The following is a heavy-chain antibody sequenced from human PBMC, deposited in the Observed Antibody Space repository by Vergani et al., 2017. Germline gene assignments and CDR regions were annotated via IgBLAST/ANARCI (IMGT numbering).Heavy chain of an antibody. CDR2: IYYSGST. CDR1: GGSISSSSYY. V-gene: IGHV4-39*02. CDR3: AREGPYFYGLDL. J-gene: IGHJ6*02. D-gene: IGHD2-21*01. Sequence: QLQLPESGPGLVKPSETLSLTCTVSGGSISSSSYYWGWIRQPPGKGLEWIGSIYYSGSTYYNPSLKSRVTISVDTSKNQFSLKLDSVTAADTAVYFCAREGPYFYGLDLWGQGTTVTVSS.